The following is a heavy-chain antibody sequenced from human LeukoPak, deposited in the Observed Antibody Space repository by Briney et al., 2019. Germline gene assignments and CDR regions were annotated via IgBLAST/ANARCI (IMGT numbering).Heavy chain of an antibody. Sequence: SETLSLTCAVYGGSFSGYYWSWIRQPPGKGLEWIGEINHSGSTNYNPSLKSRVTISVDTSKNQFSLKLSSVTAADTAVYYCARAAGYSSSWYRLHYYYYMDVWGKGTTVTVSS. CDR3: ARAAGYSSSWYRLHYYYYMDV. J-gene: IGHJ6*03. CDR2: INHSGST. CDR1: GGSFSGYY. D-gene: IGHD6-13*01. V-gene: IGHV4-34*01.